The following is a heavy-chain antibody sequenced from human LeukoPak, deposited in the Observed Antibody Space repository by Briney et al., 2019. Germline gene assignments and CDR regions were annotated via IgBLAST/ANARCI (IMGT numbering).Heavy chain of an antibody. CDR1: GGSIITSRHY. CDR2: MYYSGST. Sequence: SETLSLTCTVSGGSIITSRHYWGWLRQPPGKGLEWIGSMYYSGSTYYNPSLKGRVTISVHSYKSRFSLKLSSVTAADTAVYYCATAVTTRYYFDSWGQGTLVTVSS. J-gene: IGHJ4*02. CDR3: ATAVTTRYYFDS. D-gene: IGHD4-17*01. V-gene: IGHV4-39*01.